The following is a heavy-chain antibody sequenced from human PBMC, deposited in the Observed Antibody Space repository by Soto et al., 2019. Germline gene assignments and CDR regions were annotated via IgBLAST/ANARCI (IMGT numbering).Heavy chain of an antibody. J-gene: IGHJ6*02. CDR3: ARVKGVLRFVEWFRILYYYGMDV. V-gene: IGHV1-8*01. CDR2: MNPNSGNT. D-gene: IGHD3-3*01. Sequence: ASVKVSCKASGYTFTSYDINWVRQATGQGLEWMGWMNPNSGNTGYAQKFQGRVTMTRNTSISTAYMELSSLRSEDTAVYYCARVKGVLRFVEWFRILYYYGMDVWGQGTTVTVSS. CDR1: GYTFTSYD.